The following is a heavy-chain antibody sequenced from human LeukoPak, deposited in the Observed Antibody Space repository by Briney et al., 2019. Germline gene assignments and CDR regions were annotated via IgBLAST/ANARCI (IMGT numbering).Heavy chain of an antibody. D-gene: IGHD5-18*01. CDR2: IYHSGYT. Sequence: SQTLSLTCTVSGGSISSGGYYWSWIRQPPGKGLEWIGYIYHSGYTYYNTSLKSRVTISVDTSKNQFSLKLSSVTGADTAVYYCARASKVGSYGYYSDYWGQGTLVTVSS. J-gene: IGHJ4*02. CDR1: GGSISSGGYY. V-gene: IGHV4-30-2*01. CDR3: ARASKVGSYGYYSDY.